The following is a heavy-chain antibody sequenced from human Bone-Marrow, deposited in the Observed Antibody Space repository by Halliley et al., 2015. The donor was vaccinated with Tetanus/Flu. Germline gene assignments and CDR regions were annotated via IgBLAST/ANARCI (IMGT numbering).Heavy chain of an antibody. V-gene: IGHV3-7*04. Sequence: LNWGANINYDESKRNYADSVRGRFTSSRDNTRNSLDLQRNNLRGEDTAVYYCAREGAGLDYWGQGTLVTVSS. CDR3: AREGAGLDY. J-gene: IGHJ4*02. CDR2: INYDESKR.